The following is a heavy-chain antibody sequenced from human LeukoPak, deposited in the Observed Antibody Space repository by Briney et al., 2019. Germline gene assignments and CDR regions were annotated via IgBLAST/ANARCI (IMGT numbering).Heavy chain of an antibody. CDR3: ARLRGSVSWYFDL. Sequence: SETLSLTCTVSGGSISSYYWSRIRQPPGKGLEWIGYIYYSGSTNYNPSLKSRVTISVDTSKNQFSLKLSSVTAADTAVYYCARLRGSVSWYFDLWGRGTLVTVSS. D-gene: IGHD3-10*01. V-gene: IGHV4-59*08. J-gene: IGHJ2*01. CDR2: IYYSGST. CDR1: GGSISSYY.